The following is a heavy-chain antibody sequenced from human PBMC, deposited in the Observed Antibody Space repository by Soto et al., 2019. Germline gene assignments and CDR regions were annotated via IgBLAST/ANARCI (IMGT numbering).Heavy chain of an antibody. CDR1: GGTFSSYA. V-gene: IGHV1-69*12. CDR2: SIPIFGTA. CDR3: ARDSYGYRYCDY. D-gene: IGHD5-18*01. J-gene: IGHJ4*02. Sequence: QVQLVQSGAEVKKPGSSVKVSCKASGGTFSSYAISWVRQAPGQGREWMGGSIPIFGTANYAQKFQGRVTITADESTSTAYMELSSLRSEGTAVYFGARDSYGYRYCDYWGQGTLVTVSS.